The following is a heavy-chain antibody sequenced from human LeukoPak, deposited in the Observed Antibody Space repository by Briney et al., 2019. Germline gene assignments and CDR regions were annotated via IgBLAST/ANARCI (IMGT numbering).Heavy chain of an antibody. CDR1: GFTFSSYS. V-gene: IGHV3-21*01. CDR2: ISSSSSYI. D-gene: IGHD3-10*01. Sequence: GGSLRLSCAASGFTFSSYSMNWVRQAPGKGLEWVSSISSSSSYIYYADSVKGRFTISRDNAKNSLYLQMSSLRAEDTAVYYCARDGVIAGHFDYWGQGTPVTVSS. J-gene: IGHJ4*02. CDR3: ARDGVIAGHFDY.